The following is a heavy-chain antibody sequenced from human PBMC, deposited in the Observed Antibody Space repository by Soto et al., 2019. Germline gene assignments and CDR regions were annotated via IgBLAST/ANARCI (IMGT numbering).Heavy chain of an antibody. CDR3: ARATYSGSDFGAFVI. J-gene: IGHJ3*02. D-gene: IGHD5-12*01. CDR2: INPNSGGT. CDR1: GYTFTGYY. V-gene: IGHV1-2*04. Sequence: ASVKVSCKASGYTFTGYYMHWVRQAPGQGLEWMGWINPNSGGTNYAQKFQGWVTMTRDTSISTAYMELSRLRSDDTAVYYCARATYSGSDFGAFVIWGQGPMVTVPS.